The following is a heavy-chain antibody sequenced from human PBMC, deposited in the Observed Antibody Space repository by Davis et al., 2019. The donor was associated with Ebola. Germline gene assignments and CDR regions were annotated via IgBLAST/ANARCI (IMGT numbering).Heavy chain of an antibody. V-gene: IGHV3-21*01. D-gene: IGHD2-8*01. Sequence: GVLKISCAASGFTFSGYSMNWVRQAPGKGLEWVSSISSSSSYIYYADSVKGRFTISRDNAKNSLYLQMNSLRAEDTAVYYCARGVKCTNGVCYPDWFDPWGQGTLVTVSS. J-gene: IGHJ5*02. CDR1: GFTFSGYS. CDR2: ISSSSSYI. CDR3: ARGVKCTNGVCYPDWFDP.